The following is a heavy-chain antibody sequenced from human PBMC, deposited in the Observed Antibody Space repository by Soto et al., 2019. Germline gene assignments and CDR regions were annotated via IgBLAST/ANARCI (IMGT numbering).Heavy chain of an antibody. CDR1: GGSISSGDYY. J-gene: IGHJ4*02. D-gene: IGHD3-22*01. CDR3: ARVDGSGYQPFDY. V-gene: IGHV4-30-4*01. Sequence: QVQLQESGPGLVKPSQTLSLTCTVSGGSISSGDYYWSWIRQPPGKGLEWIGYIYYSGSTYYNPSLKSRVTISVDTSKNQFPLKLSSVTAADTAVYYCARVDGSGYQPFDYWGQGTLVTVSS. CDR2: IYYSGST.